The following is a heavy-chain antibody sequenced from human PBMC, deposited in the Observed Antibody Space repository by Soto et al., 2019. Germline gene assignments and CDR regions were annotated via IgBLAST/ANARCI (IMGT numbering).Heavy chain of an antibody. V-gene: IGHV6-1*01. J-gene: IGHJ6*01. Sequence: SQTLSLTCVISGDSVSSNSAGWNWIRQSPSRGLEWLGRTFYRSKWYNDYAVSLKGRIRINADTSKNQFSLQLNSVTPEDTAVYYCARVEYTESEYYHAMDVGGQGTTVTASS. D-gene: IGHD2-2*02. CDR1: GDSVSSNSAG. CDR2: TFYRSKWYN. CDR3: ARVEYTESEYYHAMDV.